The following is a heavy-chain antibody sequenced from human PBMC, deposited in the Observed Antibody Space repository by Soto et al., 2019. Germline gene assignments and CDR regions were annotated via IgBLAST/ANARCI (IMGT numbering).Heavy chain of an antibody. CDR1: VFTFRTYD. Sequence: PGGSLRLSCVASVFTFRTYDMHWVRQPTGEGLEWISTIDTAGHTYYLGSVKGRFTVSRENAENSLYLQMNSLGVGDTAVYYCARERYYGLGSYSYYYGMEVWGQGTPVTVSS. J-gene: IGHJ6*01. CDR3: ARERYYGLGSYSYYYGMEV. V-gene: IGHV3-13*01. CDR2: IDTAGHT. D-gene: IGHD3-10*01.